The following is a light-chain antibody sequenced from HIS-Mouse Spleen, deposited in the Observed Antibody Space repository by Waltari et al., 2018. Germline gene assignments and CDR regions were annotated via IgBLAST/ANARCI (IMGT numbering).Light chain of an antibody. CDR2: GAS. CDR3: QQYGSSPFT. Sequence: IVFTQSPGTLSLSPGERATLPCRASQSVSSSYLAWYQQKPGQAPRLLIYGASSRATGIPDRFSGSGSGTDFTLTISRLEPEDFAVYYCQQYGSSPFTFGPGTKVDIK. CDR1: QSVSSSY. J-gene: IGKJ3*01. V-gene: IGKV3-20*01.